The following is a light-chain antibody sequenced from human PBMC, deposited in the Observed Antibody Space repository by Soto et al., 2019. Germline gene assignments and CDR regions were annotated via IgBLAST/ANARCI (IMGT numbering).Light chain of an antibody. CDR1: QSISSY. CDR2: TAS. CDR3: QQTFNTKT. Sequence: DIQMTQSPSSLSASVGDRVTISCRASQSISSYLNWYQQKPGKAPKLLIYTASTLQSGVPSRFSGSVSGTDFTLTISSLQLEDFATYYCQQTFNTKTFGQGTKVEIK. J-gene: IGKJ1*01. V-gene: IGKV1-39*01.